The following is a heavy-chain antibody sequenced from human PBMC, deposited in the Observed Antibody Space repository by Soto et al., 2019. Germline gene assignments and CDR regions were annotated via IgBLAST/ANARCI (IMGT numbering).Heavy chain of an antibody. D-gene: IGHD3-10*01. CDR3: ASGGDASAPHAFDV. V-gene: IGHV5-10-1*01. CDR1: GYSLTNIG. CDR2: IDPGASVT. J-gene: IGHJ3*01. Sequence: GYSLTNIGIHWVRQMPGKGPEWMGRIDPGASVTTYNPSFQGHVTMSADKSINPAYLQWSSLKAPHPAMYYCASGGDASAPHAFDVWGLGPMVTVS.